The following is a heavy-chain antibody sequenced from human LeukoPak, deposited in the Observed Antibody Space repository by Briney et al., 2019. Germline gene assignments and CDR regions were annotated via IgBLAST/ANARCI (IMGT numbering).Heavy chain of an antibody. CDR3: ARGVSGYSCSLGY. J-gene: IGHJ4*02. D-gene: IGHD6-6*01. CDR2: INRDGSNT. Sequence: QPGGSLRLSCAASGFTFSSYCMHWVPQAPGKGLVWVSHINRDGSNTRYADSVKGRFTLSRDIANNTMYLQMNRLRAEDKGVYDCARGVSGYSCSLGYWGKGTLVTVCS. CDR1: GFTFSSYC. V-gene: IGHV3-74*01.